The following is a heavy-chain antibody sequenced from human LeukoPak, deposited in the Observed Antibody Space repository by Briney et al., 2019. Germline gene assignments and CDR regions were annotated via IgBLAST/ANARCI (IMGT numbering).Heavy chain of an antibody. CDR3: ARDRAYLYYYDSSGYLDY. Sequence: ASVKVSCKASGGTFSSYAISWVRQAPRQGLEWMGRIIPLFGTANYAQKFQGRVTITPDESTSTAYMELSSLRSEDTAVYYCARDRAYLYYYDSSGYLDYWGQGTLVTVSS. CDR1: GGTFSSYA. CDR2: IIPLFGTA. J-gene: IGHJ4*02. D-gene: IGHD3-22*01. V-gene: IGHV1-69*13.